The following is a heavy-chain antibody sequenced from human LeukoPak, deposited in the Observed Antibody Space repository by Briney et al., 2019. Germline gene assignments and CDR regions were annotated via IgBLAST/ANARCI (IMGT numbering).Heavy chain of an antibody. V-gene: IGHV3-33*06. J-gene: IGHJ4*02. CDR2: IWYDGSNK. Sequence: GGSLRLSCAASGFTFSSYGMHWVRRAPGKGLEWVAVIWYDGSNKYYADSVKGRFTISRDNSKNTLYLQMNSLRAEDTAVYYCAKDLYGEDYWGQGTLVTVSS. CDR3: AKDLYGEDY. CDR1: GFTFSSYG. D-gene: IGHD3-10*01.